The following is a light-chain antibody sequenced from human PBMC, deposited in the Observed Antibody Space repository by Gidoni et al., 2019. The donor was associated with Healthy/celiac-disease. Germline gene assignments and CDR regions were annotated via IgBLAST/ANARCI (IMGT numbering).Light chain of an antibody. CDR1: HSISSY. CDR2: AAS. J-gene: IGKJ1*01. CDR3: QQSYSTLRWT. Sequence: DIQMTQSPSSLSASVGDRVTITCRASHSISSYLKWYQQKPGKAPKLLIYAASSLQSGVPSRLSSSGSGTDFTLTISSLQPEDFATCYCQQSYSTLRWTFGQGTKVEIK. V-gene: IGKV1-39*01.